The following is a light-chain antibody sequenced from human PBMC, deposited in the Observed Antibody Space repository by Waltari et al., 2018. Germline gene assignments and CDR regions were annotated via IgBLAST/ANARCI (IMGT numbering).Light chain of an antibody. CDR1: QGNSSY. CDR3: QQVNSYPFT. Sequence: TCRDNQGNSSYLAWYQQKPGKAPKLLIYARSNSLNGVPSRFSGSGFGKDFTLTISSLQPEDFATYYCQQVNSYPFTFGPGTTVDIK. V-gene: IGKV1-9*01. J-gene: IGKJ3*01. CDR2: ARS.